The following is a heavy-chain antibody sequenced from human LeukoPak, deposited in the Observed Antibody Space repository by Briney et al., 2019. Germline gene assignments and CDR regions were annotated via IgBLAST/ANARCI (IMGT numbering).Heavy chain of an antibody. D-gene: IGHD5-24*01. CDR1: GGSISSYY. CDR2: IYYSGST. J-gene: IGHJ4*02. Sequence: SETLSLTYTVSGGSISSYYWSWIRQPPGKGLEWIGYIYYSGSTNYNPSLKSRVTISVDTSKNQFSLKLSSVTAADTAVYYCARVSRDGYNRHFDYWGQGTLVTVSS. V-gene: IGHV4-59*01. CDR3: ARVSRDGYNRHFDY.